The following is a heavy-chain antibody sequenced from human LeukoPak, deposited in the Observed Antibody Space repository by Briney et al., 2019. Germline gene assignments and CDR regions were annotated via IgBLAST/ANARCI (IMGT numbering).Heavy chain of an antibody. D-gene: IGHD1-26*01. V-gene: IGHV4-34*01. Sequence: PSETLSLTCAVYGGSFSGYYWSWIRQPPGKGLEWIGEINHSGSTNYNPSLKSRATISVDTSKNQFSLKLSSVTAADTAVYYCATSRWGRFGYWGQGTLVTVSS. CDR3: ATSRWGRFGY. CDR1: GGSFSGYY. CDR2: INHSGST. J-gene: IGHJ4*02.